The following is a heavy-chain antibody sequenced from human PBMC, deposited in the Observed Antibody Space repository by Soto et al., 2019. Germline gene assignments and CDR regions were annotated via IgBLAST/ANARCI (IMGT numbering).Heavy chain of an antibody. CDR3: ARHPSSYDILTGADHAFDI. J-gene: IGHJ3*02. CDR2: ISSSSSTI. D-gene: IGHD3-9*01. CDR1: GFTFSSYS. Sequence: PGGSLRLSCAASGFTFSSYSMNWVRQAPGKGLEWVSYISSSSSTIYYADSVKGRFTISRDNAKNSLYLQMNSLRAEDTAVYYCARHPSSYDILTGADHAFDIWGQGTMVT. V-gene: IGHV3-48*01.